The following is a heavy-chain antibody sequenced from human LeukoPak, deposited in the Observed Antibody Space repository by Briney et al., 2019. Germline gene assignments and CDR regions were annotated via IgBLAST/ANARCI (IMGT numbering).Heavy chain of an antibody. V-gene: IGHV3-7*01. CDR2: IKQDGSEK. D-gene: IGHD1-26*01. Sequence: PGGSLRLSCAASGFTFNIYWMSWVRQAPGKGLEWVANIKQDGSEKYYVDSVKGRFTISRDNAKNSLYLQMNSLRAEDTAVYYCARDLVGATTVVDYWGQGTLVTVSS. J-gene: IGHJ4*02. CDR3: ARDLVGATTVVDY. CDR1: GFTFNIYW.